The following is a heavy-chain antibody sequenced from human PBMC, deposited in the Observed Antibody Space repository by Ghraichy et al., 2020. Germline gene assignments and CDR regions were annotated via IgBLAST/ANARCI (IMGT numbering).Heavy chain of an antibody. CDR3: ARHIISGSYYNVDVAVGYNWFDP. CDR1: GGSISSSSYY. CDR2: IYYSGST. J-gene: IGHJ5*02. V-gene: IGHV4-39*01. Sequence: SETLSLTCTVSGGSISSSSYYWGWIRQPPGKGLEWIGSIYYSGSTYYNPSLKSRVTISVDTSKNQFSLKLSSVTAADTAVYYCARHIISGSYYNVDVAVGYNWFDPWGQGTLVTVSS. D-gene: IGHD3-10*01.